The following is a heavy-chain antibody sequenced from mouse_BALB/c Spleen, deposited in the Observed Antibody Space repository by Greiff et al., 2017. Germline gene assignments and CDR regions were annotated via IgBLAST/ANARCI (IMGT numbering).Heavy chain of an antibody. CDR3: ARNGNYVSYYAMDY. CDR1: GFNIKDTY. CDR2: IDPANGNT. J-gene: IGHJ4*01. D-gene: IGHD2-1*01. Sequence: VHVKQSGAELVKPGASVKLSCTASGFNIKDTYMHWVKQRPEQGLEWIGRIDPANGNTKYDPKFQGKATITADTSSNTAYLQLSSLTSEDTAVYYCARNGNYVSYYAMDYWGQGTSVTVSS. V-gene: IGHV14-3*02.